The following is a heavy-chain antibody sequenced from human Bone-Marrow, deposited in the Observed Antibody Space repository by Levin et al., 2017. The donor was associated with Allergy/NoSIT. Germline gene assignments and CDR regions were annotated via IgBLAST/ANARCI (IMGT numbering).Heavy chain of an antibody. CDR3: ARAWGIVVVAAVMAGGTTYGMDV. CDR2: INHSGST. J-gene: IGHJ6*02. D-gene: IGHD2-2*01. V-gene: IGHV4-34*01. Sequence: PSETLSLTCAVYGGSFSDYYWTWIRQPPGKGLEWIGEINHSGSTNYNPSLKSRVAISVDTSKNQFSLKLNSVTAADTAVYYCARAWGIVVVAAVMAGGTTYGMDVWGQGTTVTVSS. CDR1: GGSFSDYY.